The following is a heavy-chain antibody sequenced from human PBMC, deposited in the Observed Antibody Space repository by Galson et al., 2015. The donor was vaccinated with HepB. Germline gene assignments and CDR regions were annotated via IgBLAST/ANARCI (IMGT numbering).Heavy chain of an antibody. V-gene: IGHV1-69*02. Sequence: VKVSCKASGDTFSSHTISWVRQAPGQGLEWMGRIIPILGIENYAQKFQGRVTITADKSTSTAYMELSSLRSEDTAVYYCARGSNWGRIDYWGQGTLVTVSS. D-gene: IGHD3-16*01. J-gene: IGHJ4*02. CDR2: IIPILGIE. CDR1: GDTFSSHT. CDR3: ARGSNWGRIDY.